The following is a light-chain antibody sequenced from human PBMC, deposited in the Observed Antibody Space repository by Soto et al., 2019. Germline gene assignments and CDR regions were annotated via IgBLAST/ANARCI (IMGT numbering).Light chain of an antibody. CDR1: NSNIGNNY. V-gene: IGLV1-51*01. Sequence: QSVLTQPPSVSGAPGQTVTISCTGSNSNIGNNYVSWYQHLPGTAPKILIYDNNKRPSGIPDRFSGFKSGTSATLGITGLQTGDEADYYCGTWDTSLSVFYVFGTGTKVTVL. CDR3: GTWDTSLSVFYV. J-gene: IGLJ1*01. CDR2: DNN.